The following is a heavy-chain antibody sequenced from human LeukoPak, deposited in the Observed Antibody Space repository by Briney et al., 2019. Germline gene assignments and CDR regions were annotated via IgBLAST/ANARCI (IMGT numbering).Heavy chain of an antibody. Sequence: SVKVSCKASGFTFTSSAMQWVRQARGQRLEWIGWIVVGSGNTNYAQKFQERVTITRDMSTSTAYMELSSLRSEDTAVYYCAALRYGDYLGYFDYWGQGTLVTVSS. CDR2: IVVGSGNT. CDR3: AALRYGDYLGYFDY. CDR1: GFTFTSSA. D-gene: IGHD4-17*01. V-gene: IGHV1-58*02. J-gene: IGHJ4*02.